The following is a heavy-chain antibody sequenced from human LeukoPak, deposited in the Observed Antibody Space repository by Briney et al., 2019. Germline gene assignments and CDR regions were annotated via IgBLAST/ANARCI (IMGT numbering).Heavy chain of an antibody. Sequence: ASVKVSCKASGYPFSAHFLNWVRQAPGQGLEWMGNIDTATGNPRYAQDFTGRFVFSLDTSVSTAYLQITSLKADDTAAYYCVRGTPTPGMDYWGQGTQVTVSS. V-gene: IGHV7-4-1*02. CDR1: GYPFSAHF. J-gene: IGHJ4*02. CDR2: IDTATGNP. CDR3: VRGTPTPGMDY. D-gene: IGHD3-10*01.